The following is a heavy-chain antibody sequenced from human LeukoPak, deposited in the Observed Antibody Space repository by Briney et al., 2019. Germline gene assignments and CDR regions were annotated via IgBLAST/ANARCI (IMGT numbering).Heavy chain of an antibody. D-gene: IGHD2-2*01. CDR1: GYSFTSYW. CDR2: IYPGYSDT. Sequence: GESLKISCKGSGYSFTSYWIGWVRQMPGKGLEWMGIIYPGYSDTRYSPSFQGQVTISADKSNSTAYLQWSSPKASDTAMYYCARRYGYCSSTSCFNIGGWFDPWGQGTLVTVSS. J-gene: IGHJ5*02. CDR3: ARRYGYCSSTSCFNIGGWFDP. V-gene: IGHV5-51*01.